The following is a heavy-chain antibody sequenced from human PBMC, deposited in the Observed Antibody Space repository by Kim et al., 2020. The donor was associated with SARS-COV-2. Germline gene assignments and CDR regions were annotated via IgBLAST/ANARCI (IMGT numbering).Heavy chain of an antibody. Sequence: GGSLRLSCAASGFTFSSYGMHWVRQAPGKGLEWVAVIWYDGSNKYYADSVKGRFTISRDNSKNTLYLQMNSLRAEDTAVYYCAKDAYSSGWNHNDYWGQGTLVTVSS. D-gene: IGHD6-19*01. V-gene: IGHV3-33*06. CDR2: IWYDGSNK. J-gene: IGHJ4*02. CDR1: GFTFSSYG. CDR3: AKDAYSSGWNHNDY.